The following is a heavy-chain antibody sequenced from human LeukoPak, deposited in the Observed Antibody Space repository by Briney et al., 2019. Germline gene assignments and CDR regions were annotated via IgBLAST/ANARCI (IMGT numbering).Heavy chain of an antibody. Sequence: GGSLRLSCAASGFTVSSNYMSWVRQAPGKGLEWVSVIYSGGSTYYADSVKGRFTISRDNAKNSLYLQMNSLRAEDTAVYYCARSAFSSSSRLDYWGQGTLVTVSS. CDR3: ARSAFSSSSRLDY. V-gene: IGHV3-66*01. J-gene: IGHJ4*02. D-gene: IGHD6-6*01. CDR1: GFTVSSNY. CDR2: IYSGGST.